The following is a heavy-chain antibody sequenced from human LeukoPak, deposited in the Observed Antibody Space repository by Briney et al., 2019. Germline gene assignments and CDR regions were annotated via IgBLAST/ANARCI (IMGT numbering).Heavy chain of an antibody. CDR1: GFTFSSYG. Sequence: GGSLRLSCAASGFTFSSYGMHWVRQAPVKGLEWVAVISYDGGDKYYADSVEGRFTISRDNSKNTLYLQMNSLRAEDTAVYYCASQDGVWGQGTLVTVSS. J-gene: IGHJ4*02. CDR2: ISYDGGDK. CDR3: ASQDGV. V-gene: IGHV3-30*03. D-gene: IGHD4-17*01.